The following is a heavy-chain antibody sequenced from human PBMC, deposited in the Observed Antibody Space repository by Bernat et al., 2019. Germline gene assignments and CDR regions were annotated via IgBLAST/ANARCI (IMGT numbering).Heavy chain of an antibody. CDR1: AFTFSSYG. V-gene: IGHV3-30*18. CDR2: ISYVGSNK. Sequence: QVQLVESGGGVVQPGRSLSLSCAASAFTFSSYGMHWVRSAPGKGLEWVAVISYVGSNKYYADSLQRAFSRCRDESKNTRYLHLNSLRAEDTAVYYCGKDLAMAVDCENWGQGAVVSVS. CDR3: GKDLAMAVDCEN. J-gene: IGHJ4*02. D-gene: IGHD6-19*01.